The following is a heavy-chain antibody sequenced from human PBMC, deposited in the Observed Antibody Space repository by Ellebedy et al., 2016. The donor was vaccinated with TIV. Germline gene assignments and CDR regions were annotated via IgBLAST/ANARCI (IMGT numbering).Heavy chain of an antibody. V-gene: IGHV3-7*01. Sequence: GGSLRLSCAGSGFTFTSYWVTWLRQAPGKGLEWVANIKEDGSVKFFMDSIKGRFAISRDNAKNSLYLQMNSLRAEDTAVYYCARLADLWFGEIFDWGQGTLVTVSS. D-gene: IGHD3-10*01. CDR2: IKEDGSVK. CDR3: ARLADLWFGEIFD. CDR1: GFTFTSYW. J-gene: IGHJ4*02.